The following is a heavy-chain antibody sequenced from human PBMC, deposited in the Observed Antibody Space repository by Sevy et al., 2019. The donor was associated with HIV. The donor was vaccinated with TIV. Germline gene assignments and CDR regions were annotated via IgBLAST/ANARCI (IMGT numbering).Heavy chain of an antibody. CDR3: AKLASCCGDCYYFDF. CDR1: GYTFTDYD. D-gene: IGHD2-21*02. CDR2: MNPNSGHT. Sequence: ASVKVSCKASGYTFTDYDITWVRQVTGQGLELVGWMNPNSGHTAYTENFQGRVSTTRDTSISTAYMELSSLRSEDTAVYYCAKLASCCGDCYYFDFLGQGTLVTVSS. V-gene: IGHV1-8*01. J-gene: IGHJ4*02.